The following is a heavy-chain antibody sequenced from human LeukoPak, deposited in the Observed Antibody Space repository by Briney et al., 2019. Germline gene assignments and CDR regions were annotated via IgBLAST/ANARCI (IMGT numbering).Heavy chain of an antibody. CDR1: GGSISSSSYY. J-gene: IGHJ5*02. CDR3: ARSSVWFSGLVS. V-gene: IGHV4-39*01. CDR2: IHHTGRS. Sequence: PSETLSLTCTVSGGSISSSSYYWGWMRQPPGKGLEWIGSIHHTGRSYFNPSLNSRVTMSTDTSRNQFSLDVRSVTAADTAVYYCARSSVWFSGLVSWGQGTLVTVSS. D-gene: IGHD2-8*01.